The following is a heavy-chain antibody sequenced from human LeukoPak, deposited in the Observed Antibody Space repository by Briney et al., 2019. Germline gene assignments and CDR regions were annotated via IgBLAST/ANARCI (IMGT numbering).Heavy chain of an antibody. Sequence: SGGSLRLPCAASGFTFSSYGMHWVRQAPGKGLEWVAFIRYDGSNKYYADSVKGRFTISRDNSKNTLYLQMNSLRAEDTAVYYCAKAPLRYDSSGYYTFQHWGQGTLVTVSS. CDR3: AKAPLRYDSSGYYTFQH. CDR2: IRYDGSNK. V-gene: IGHV3-30*02. J-gene: IGHJ1*01. D-gene: IGHD3-22*01. CDR1: GFTFSSYG.